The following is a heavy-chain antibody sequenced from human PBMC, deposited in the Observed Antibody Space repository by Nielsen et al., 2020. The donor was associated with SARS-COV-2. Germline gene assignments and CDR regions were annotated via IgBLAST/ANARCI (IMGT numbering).Heavy chain of an antibody. CDR1: GFIFTSHA. D-gene: IGHD2-2*01. Sequence: GESLKISCAASGFIFTSHAMHWVRQAPGKGLEWVGRIKSKTDGGTTDYAAPVKGRFTISRDDSKNTLYLQMNSLKTEDTAVYYGTTDHGTLVVPAAMYSYYYYMDVWGKGTTVTVSS. CDR2: IKSKTDGGTT. J-gene: IGHJ6*03. V-gene: IGHV3-15*01. CDR3: TTDHGTLVVPAAMYSYYYYMDV.